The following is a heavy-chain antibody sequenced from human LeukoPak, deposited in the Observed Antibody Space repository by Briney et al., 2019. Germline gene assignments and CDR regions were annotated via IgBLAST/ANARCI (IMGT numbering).Heavy chain of an antibody. CDR1: GFTFSSYG. V-gene: IGHV3-30*18. Sequence: PGGSLTLSCAASGFTFSSYGMHWVHQAPGKGLAGVAVISYDGSNKHYAASVKGRFTISRDNSKNTLYLQMNSLRAEDTAVYYCAKSTHPWGRTGYYFDYWGQGTLVTVSS. J-gene: IGHJ4*02. D-gene: IGHD3-16*01. CDR2: ISYDGSNK. CDR3: AKSTHPWGRTGYYFDY.